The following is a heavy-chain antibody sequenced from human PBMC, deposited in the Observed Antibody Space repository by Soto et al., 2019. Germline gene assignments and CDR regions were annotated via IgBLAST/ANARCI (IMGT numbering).Heavy chain of an antibody. D-gene: IGHD6-19*01. Sequence: SETLSLTCAVSGGSIDSGAFSLSWIRQPPGKGLEWIGYVTHSGTAYSIPSLNGRLTLSVDSSQTQFSLKLTSVTAADPAFYYCARIHWAQSSLDYWGRGILVTVSS. V-gene: IGHV4-30-2*01. CDR1: GGSIDSGAFS. CDR3: ARIHWAQSSLDY. J-gene: IGHJ4*02. CDR2: VTHSGTA.